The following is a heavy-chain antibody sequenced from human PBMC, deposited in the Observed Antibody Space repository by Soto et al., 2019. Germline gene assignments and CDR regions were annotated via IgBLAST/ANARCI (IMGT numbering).Heavy chain of an antibody. CDR1: GGSISSGGYY. D-gene: IGHD6-19*01. CDR2: IYYSGST. V-gene: IGHV4-31*03. Sequence: QVQLQESGPGLVKPSQTLSLTCTVSGGSISSGGYYWSWIRQHPGKGLEWIGYIYYSGSTYYKPSLKRRVTISVDTSKYQFSLKLSSVTAAATAVYYCARDRQGSGWSNWFDPWGQGTLVTVSS. CDR3: ARDRQGSGWSNWFDP. J-gene: IGHJ5*02.